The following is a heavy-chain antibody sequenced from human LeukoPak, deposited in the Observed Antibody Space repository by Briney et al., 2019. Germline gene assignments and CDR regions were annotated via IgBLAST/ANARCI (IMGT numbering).Heavy chain of an antibody. Sequence: TLSLPCTVSGGSISRGDNYWTWIRQPPGKGLEWIGFIYYSGTTYFNPSLKSRLTMSVDTSKNQFSLKLNSVTAADTAVYYCARRLGKSALYYFDYWGQGLLVTVSS. V-gene: IGHV4-30-4*01. J-gene: IGHJ4*02. D-gene: IGHD3-16*01. CDR3: ARRLGKSALYYFDY. CDR2: IYYSGTT. CDR1: GGSISRGDNY.